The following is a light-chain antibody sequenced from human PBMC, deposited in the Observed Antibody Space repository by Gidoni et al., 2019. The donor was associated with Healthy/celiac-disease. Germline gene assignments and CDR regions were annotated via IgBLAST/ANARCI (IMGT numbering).Light chain of an antibody. CDR3: QQFGT. Sequence: IQMTQSPSSLSASVGDRVTITCQASQDISNYLNLYKQKPGKAPKLLIYDASNLETGVPARFSGSGSGTDFTFTISSLQPEDIATYYCQQFGTFGQGTKVEIK. CDR1: QDISNY. CDR2: DAS. J-gene: IGKJ1*01. V-gene: IGKV1-33*01.